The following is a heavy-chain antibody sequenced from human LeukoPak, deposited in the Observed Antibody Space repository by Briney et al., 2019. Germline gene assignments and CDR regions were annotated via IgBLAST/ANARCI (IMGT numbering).Heavy chain of an antibody. CDR3: AGSSSWYEGWFDP. J-gene: IGHJ5*02. D-gene: IGHD6-13*01. CDR1: GGSITSLY. CDR2: IYKSETT. Sequence: ASETLSLTCAVSGGSITSLYCNWIRQPPGKGLEWIGYIYKSETTNYSPSLRSRVTISADTSKNQFSLKVNSVTAADTAVYYCAGSSSWYEGWFDPWGQGTLVTVSS. V-gene: IGHV4-59*11.